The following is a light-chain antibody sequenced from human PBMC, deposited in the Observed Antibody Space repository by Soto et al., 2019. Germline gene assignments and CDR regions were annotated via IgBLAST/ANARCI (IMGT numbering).Light chain of an antibody. CDR1: QSVSES. Sequence: SVLRQSHATLSLSPGERATLSCRASQSVSESLAWYQQKPGQAPRLLIYDVSYRATGIPVRFSGSGSGTDFTLTISSLEPEDFAVYYCQQRSDWLPITFGQGTRLAIK. CDR3: QQRSDWLPIT. J-gene: IGKJ5*01. V-gene: IGKV3-11*01. CDR2: DVS.